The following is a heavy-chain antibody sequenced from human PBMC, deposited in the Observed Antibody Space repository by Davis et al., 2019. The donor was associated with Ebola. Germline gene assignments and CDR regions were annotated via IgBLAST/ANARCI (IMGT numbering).Heavy chain of an antibody. V-gene: IGHV4-39*07. D-gene: IGHD2-21*01. CDR2: INDSGST. CDR1: AGSITTGSYY. J-gene: IGHJ4*02. Sequence: SETLSLTCTVSAGSITTGSYYWGWLRQPPGKGLQWIGEINDSGSTNYNPSLKSRVTISLDTSKNQLSLNLTSVTAADTAVYYCARGGGMLWWPPAYWGQGTLVTVSS. CDR3: ARGGGMLWWPPAY.